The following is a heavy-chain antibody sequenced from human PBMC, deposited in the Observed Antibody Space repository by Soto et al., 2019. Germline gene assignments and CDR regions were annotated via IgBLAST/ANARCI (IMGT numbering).Heavy chain of an antibody. J-gene: IGHJ6*03. CDR1: GFTFSSYA. V-gene: IGHV3-23*01. CDR3: AKDLNGDYYYYYYYMDV. D-gene: IGHD4-17*01. Sequence: GGSLRLSCAASGFTFSSYAMIWVRQAPGKGLEWVSAISGSGGSTYYADSVKGRFTISRDNSKNTLYLQMNSLRAEDTAVYYCAKDLNGDYYYYYYYMDVWGKGTTVTVSS. CDR2: ISGSGGST.